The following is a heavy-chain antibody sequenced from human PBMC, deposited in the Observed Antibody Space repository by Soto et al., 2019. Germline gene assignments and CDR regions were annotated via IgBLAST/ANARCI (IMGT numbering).Heavy chain of an antibody. CDR3: ARRLGGDKTAAISDPFDY. V-gene: IGHV5-51*01. J-gene: IGHJ4*02. CDR1: GYSFTSYW. D-gene: IGHD3-16*01. CDR2: IYPGDSDT. Sequence: GESLKISCKGSGYSFTSYWIGWVRQMPGKGLEWMGIIYPGDSDTRYSPSFQGQVTISADKSISTAYLQWSSLKASDTAMYYYARRLGGDKTAAISDPFDYWGQGTLVTVSS.